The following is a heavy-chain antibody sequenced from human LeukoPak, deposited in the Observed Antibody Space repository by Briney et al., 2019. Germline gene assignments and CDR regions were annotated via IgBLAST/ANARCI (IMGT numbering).Heavy chain of an antibody. J-gene: IGHJ5*02. CDR2: ISGSGGST. CDR3: AEDPLQRDWFDP. V-gene: IGHV3-23*01. CDR1: GFTFSSYA. Sequence: GGSLRLSCAASGFTFSSYAMSWVRQAPGKGLEWVSAISGSGGSTYYADSVKGRFTISRDNSKNTLYLQMNSLRAEDTAVYYCAEDPLQRDWFDPWGQGTLVTVSS. D-gene: IGHD1-1*01.